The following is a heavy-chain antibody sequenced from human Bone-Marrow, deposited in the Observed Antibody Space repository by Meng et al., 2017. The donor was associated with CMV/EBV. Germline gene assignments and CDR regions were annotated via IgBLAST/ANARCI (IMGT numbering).Heavy chain of an antibody. CDR3: ARILKGAPYYFDY. Sequence: SGPTLVKPTQTLTLTCTFSGFSLSNARMGVSWIRQPPGKALEWLAHIFSNDEKSYSTSLKSRLTISKDTSKSQVVLTMTNMDPVDTATYYCARILKGAPYYFDYWGQGTLVTVSS. CDR2: IFSNDEK. J-gene: IGHJ4*02. V-gene: IGHV2-26*01. CDR1: GFSLSNARMG.